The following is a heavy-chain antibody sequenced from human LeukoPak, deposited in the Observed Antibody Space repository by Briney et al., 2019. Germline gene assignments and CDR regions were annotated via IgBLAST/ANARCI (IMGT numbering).Heavy chain of an antibody. J-gene: IGHJ4*02. CDR3: AKGGYCSSNNCCLDY. V-gene: IGHV3-11*01. CDR1: GFTFSDYY. CDR2: ISSSGSTI. D-gene: IGHD2-2*01. Sequence: GGSLRLSCAASGFTFSDYYMSWIRQAPGKGLEWVSYISSSGSTIYYADSVKGRFTISRDNAKNSLYLQMNSLRAEDTAVYYCAKGGYCSSNNCCLDYWGQGTLVTVSS.